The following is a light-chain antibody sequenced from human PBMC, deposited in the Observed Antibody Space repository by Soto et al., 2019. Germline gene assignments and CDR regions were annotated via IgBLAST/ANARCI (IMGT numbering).Light chain of an antibody. J-gene: IGLJ1*01. CDR3: SAHGGTNPYV. CDR1: ASDIGGYTF. Sequence: QSVLTQPPSASGSPGQSVAISCTGTASDIGGYTFVSWYQQHPGKAPKLLIYDVNKRPSGVPDRLSGSKSGNTASLTVSGLQAEDEADYYCSAHGGTNPYVFGTGTKVTVL. V-gene: IGLV2-8*01. CDR2: DVN.